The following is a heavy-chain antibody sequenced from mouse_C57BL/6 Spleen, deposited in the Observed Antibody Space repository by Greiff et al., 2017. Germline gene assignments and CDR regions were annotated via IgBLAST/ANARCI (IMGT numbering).Heavy chain of an antibody. Sequence: VQLKQSGAELVRPGASVKLSCTASGFNIKDDYMHWVKQRPEQGLEWIGWIDPENGDTEYASKFQGKATITADTSSNTAYLQLSSLTSEDTAVYYCTTSELGTYFDYWGQGTTLTVSS. J-gene: IGHJ2*01. D-gene: IGHD4-1*01. CDR2: IDPENGDT. CDR1: GFNIKDDY. CDR3: TTSELGTYFDY. V-gene: IGHV14-4*01.